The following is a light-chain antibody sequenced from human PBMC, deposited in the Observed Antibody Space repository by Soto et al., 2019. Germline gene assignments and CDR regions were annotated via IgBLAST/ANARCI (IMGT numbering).Light chain of an antibody. CDR2: DAS. J-gene: IGKJ4*01. Sequence: EIVLTQSPATLSLSLGEGATLSCRASQNINTYLVWYQQKPGQAPRLLIYDASKRAIGIPDRFSGSGSGTEFALTISSLAPEDVALYYCQQRYSLPRAFGGGTKVEIK. V-gene: IGKV3-11*01. CDR1: QNINTY. CDR3: QQRYSLPRA.